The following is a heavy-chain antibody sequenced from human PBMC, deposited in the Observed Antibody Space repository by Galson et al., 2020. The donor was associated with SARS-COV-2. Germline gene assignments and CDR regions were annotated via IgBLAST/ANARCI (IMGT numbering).Heavy chain of an antibody. CDR2: IWYDGSNK. CDR3: ARDNLGISAFDY. D-gene: IGHD7-27*01. Sequence: GESLKISCAASGFTFSSYGMHWVRQAPGKGLEWVAVIWYDGSNKYYADSVKGRFTISRDNSKNTLYLQMNSLRAEDTAVYYCARDNLGISAFDYWGQGTLVTVSS. J-gene: IGHJ4*02. V-gene: IGHV3-33*01. CDR1: GFTFSSYG.